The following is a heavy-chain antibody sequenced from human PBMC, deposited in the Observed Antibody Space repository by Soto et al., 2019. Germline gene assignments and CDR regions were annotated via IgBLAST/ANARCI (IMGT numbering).Heavy chain of an antibody. J-gene: IGHJ6*02. CDR3: ARHEQFYYYYYGMDV. Sequence: GESLKISCKASGYSFTTYWIAWVRQMPGKGLEWMGIINPGDSDIRYSPSFQGQVTISADNSISAAYLQWSSLKASDTAMYYCARHEQFYYYYYGMDVWGQGTAVTVSS. D-gene: IGHD4-4*01. CDR1: GYSFTTYW. V-gene: IGHV5-51*01. CDR2: INPGDSDI.